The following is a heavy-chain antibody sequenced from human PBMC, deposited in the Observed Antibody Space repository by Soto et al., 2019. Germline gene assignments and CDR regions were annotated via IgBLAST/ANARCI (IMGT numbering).Heavy chain of an antibody. J-gene: IGHJ6*02. CDR1: GFTFSSYA. D-gene: IGHD4-4*01. CDR2: ISYDGSNK. CDR3: ARKTTVQPGHYYYGMDV. V-gene: IGHV3-30-3*01. Sequence: PGGSLRLSCAASGFTFSSYAMHWVRQAPGKGLEWVAVISYDGSNKYYADSVKGRFTISRDNSKNTLYLQMNSLRAEDTAVYYCARKTTVQPGHYYYGMDVWGQGTTVTVSS.